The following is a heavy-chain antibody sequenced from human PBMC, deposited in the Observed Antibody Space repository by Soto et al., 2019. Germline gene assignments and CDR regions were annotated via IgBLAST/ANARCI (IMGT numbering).Heavy chain of an antibody. J-gene: IGHJ3*02. CDR2: ISPNNGNT. CDR1: GYTFTSYG. Sequence: ASVKVSCKASGYTFTSYGISWVRQAPGQGLEWMGWISPNNGNTNYAQKLQGRATMTTDTSTSTAYMDLRSLRSDDTAVYYCARPVAGDAFDIWGQGTMVTVSS. D-gene: IGHD6-19*01. CDR3: ARPVAGDAFDI. V-gene: IGHV1-18*01.